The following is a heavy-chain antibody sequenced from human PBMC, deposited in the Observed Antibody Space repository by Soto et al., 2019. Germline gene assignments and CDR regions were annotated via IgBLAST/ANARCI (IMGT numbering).Heavy chain of an antibody. V-gene: IGHV3-23*01. CDR3: AKDIGFTFGGVIVCAFDI. CDR1: GFTFSSYA. D-gene: IGHD3-16*02. CDR2: ISGSGGST. J-gene: IGHJ3*02. Sequence: EVQLLESGGGLVQPGGSLRLSCAASGFTFSSYAMSWVRQAPGKGLEWVSAISGSGGSTYYADSVKGRFTISRDSSKNTLYLQMNGLRAEDTAVYYCAKDIGFTFGGVIVCAFDIWGQGTMVTVSS.